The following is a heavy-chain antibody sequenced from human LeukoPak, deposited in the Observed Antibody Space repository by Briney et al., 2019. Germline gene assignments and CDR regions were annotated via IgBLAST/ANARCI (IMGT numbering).Heavy chain of an antibody. V-gene: IGHV3-21*01. D-gene: IGHD1/OR15-1a*01. Sequence: GGSLRLSCAASGFTFSSYSMNWVRQAPGKGLEWVSSISSSSSYIYYADSVKGRFTISRDNAKNSLYLQMNSLRAEDTAVYYCARVEQTSDAFDIWGQGTMVTVSS. CDR1: GFTFSSYS. CDR2: ISSSSSYI. CDR3: ARVEQTSDAFDI. J-gene: IGHJ3*02.